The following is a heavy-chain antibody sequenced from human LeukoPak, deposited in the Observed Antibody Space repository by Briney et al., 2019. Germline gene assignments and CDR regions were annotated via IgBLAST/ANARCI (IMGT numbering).Heavy chain of an antibody. V-gene: IGHV3-11*01. J-gene: IGHJ4*02. D-gene: IGHD2-2*01. CDR1: GFTFSDYY. CDR3: ARRTSHSYFDY. Sequence: KAGGSLRLSCAASGFTFSDYYMSWIRQAPGKGLEGISYISGSGSTIYSADSLKGRFTISRDNAKNSLFLQMNSLGAEDTAVYYCARRTSHSYFDYWGQGILVTVST. CDR2: ISGSGSTI.